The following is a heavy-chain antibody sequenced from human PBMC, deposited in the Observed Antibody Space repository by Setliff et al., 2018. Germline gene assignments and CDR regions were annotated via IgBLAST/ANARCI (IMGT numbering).Heavy chain of an antibody. V-gene: IGHV4-34*01. J-gene: IGHJ4*02. CDR3: SSTSYDSSGYYFDY. Sequence: SETLSLTCAVYGGSFSGYYWSWIRQPPGKGLEWIGEINHSGSTNYNPSLKSRVTISVDTSKNQFSLMLSSVTAADTALYYFSSTSYDSSGYYFDYWGQGTLVTVSS. CDR2: INHSGST. D-gene: IGHD3-22*01. CDR1: GGSFSGYY.